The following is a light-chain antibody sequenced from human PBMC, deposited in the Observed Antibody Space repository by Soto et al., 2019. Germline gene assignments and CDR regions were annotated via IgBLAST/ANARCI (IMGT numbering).Light chain of an antibody. V-gene: IGKV1-5*01. J-gene: IGKJ1*01. Sequence: IQMTQSPSTLSASIGDRVTITCLASQSISTWLAWYQQTPGKAPKLLIYDASSLESGVPSRFSGSGSGTDFTLTISRLQPDDLATYYCQQYNSNSWTFGQGTKGDIK. CDR2: DAS. CDR3: QQYNSNSWT. CDR1: QSISTW.